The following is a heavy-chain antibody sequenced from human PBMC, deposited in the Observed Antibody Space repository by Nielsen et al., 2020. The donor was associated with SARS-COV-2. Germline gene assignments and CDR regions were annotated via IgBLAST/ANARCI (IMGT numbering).Heavy chain of an antibody. CDR1: GFTFSSYG. Sequence: GESLKISCAASGFTFSSYGMHWVRQAPGKGLEWVAVIWYDGSNKYYADSVKGRFIVSRDNSKNTMFLQMDSLRVEDTAVYYCVRDPLGLNIYWGQGTLVTVSS. J-gene: IGHJ4*02. CDR3: VRDPLGLNIY. V-gene: IGHV3-33*01. CDR2: IWYDGSNK. D-gene: IGHD1/OR15-1a*01.